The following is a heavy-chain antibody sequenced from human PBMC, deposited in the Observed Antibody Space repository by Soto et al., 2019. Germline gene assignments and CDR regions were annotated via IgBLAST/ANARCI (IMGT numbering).Heavy chain of an antibody. V-gene: IGHV4-59*01. CDR3: ARSPPKQLEAPAVNWFDP. CDR1: GGSISSYY. CDR2: IYYSGST. Sequence: SETLSLTCTVSGGSISSYYWSWIRQPPGKGLEWIGYIYYSGSTNYNPSLKSRVTISVDTSKNQFSLKLSSVTAADTAVYYCARSPPKQLEAPAVNWFDPWGQGTLVTVSS. D-gene: IGHD6-13*01. J-gene: IGHJ5*02.